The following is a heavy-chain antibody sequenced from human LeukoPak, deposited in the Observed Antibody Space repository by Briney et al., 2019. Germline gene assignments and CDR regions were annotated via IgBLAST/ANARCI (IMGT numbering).Heavy chain of an antibody. Sequence: SETLSLTCTVSGGSISSGGYYWSWLRQHPGTGLEWIGYIYYSGSTYYNPSLKSRVTISVDTSKNQFSLKLSSVTAADTAVYYCMVRGVTDFDYWGQGTLVTVSS. V-gene: IGHV4-31*03. CDR1: GGSISSGGYY. CDR2: IYYSGST. CDR3: MVRGVTDFDY. J-gene: IGHJ4*02. D-gene: IGHD3-10*01.